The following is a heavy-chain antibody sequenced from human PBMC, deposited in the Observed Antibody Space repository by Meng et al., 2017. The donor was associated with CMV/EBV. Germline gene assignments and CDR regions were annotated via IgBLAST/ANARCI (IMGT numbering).Heavy chain of an antibody. D-gene: IGHD4-11*01. Sequence: SVQIPCKASGGTFSSYAISWVRQAPGQGLEWMVGLITIFGTANYAQRFQGRVTITTDESTSTAYMELSSLRSEDTAVYYCARGNDYSLNGWFGYWGQGTLVTVSS. CDR1: GGTFSSYA. V-gene: IGHV1-69*05. CDR2: LITIFGTA. J-gene: IGHJ5*01. CDR3: ARGNDYSLNGWFGY.